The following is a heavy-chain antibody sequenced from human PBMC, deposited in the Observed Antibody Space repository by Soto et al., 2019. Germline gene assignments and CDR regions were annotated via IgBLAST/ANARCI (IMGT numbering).Heavy chain of an antibody. CDR1: GYTFTSYG. CDR3: ARVPLTDILTGYYSPNWFDP. V-gene: IGHV1-18*04. Sequence: ASVKVSCKASGYTFTSYGISWVRQAPGQGLEWMGWISAYNGNTNYAQKLQGRVTMTTDTSTSTAYMELRSLRSDDTAVYYCARVPLTDILTGYYSPNWFDPWGQGTLVTVSS. CDR2: ISAYNGNT. D-gene: IGHD3-9*01. J-gene: IGHJ5*02.